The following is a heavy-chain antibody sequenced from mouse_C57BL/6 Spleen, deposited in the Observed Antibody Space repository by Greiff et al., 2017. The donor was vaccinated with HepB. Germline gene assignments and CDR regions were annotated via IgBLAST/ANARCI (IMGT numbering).Heavy chain of an antibody. J-gene: IGHJ2*01. CDR2: INPGSGGT. V-gene: IGHV1-54*01. D-gene: IGHD1-1*01. CDR3: ARSTTVVELYFDY. Sequence: VQLLQSGVELVRPGTSVKVSCKASGYAFTNYLIEWVKQRPGQGLEWIGVINPGSGGTNYNEKFKGKATLSADKSSSTAYMQLSSLTSEDSAVYFCARSTTVVELYFDYWGQVTTLTVSS. CDR1: GYAFTNYL.